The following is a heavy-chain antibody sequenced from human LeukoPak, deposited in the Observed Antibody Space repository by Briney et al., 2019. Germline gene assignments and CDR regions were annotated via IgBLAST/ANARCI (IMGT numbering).Heavy chain of an antibody. D-gene: IGHD2-21*02. CDR2: NNYSGST. V-gene: IGHV4-34*01. J-gene: IGHJ2*01. CDR1: GGSFSGYY. CDR3: ARTHVVVVTAIPRDWYFDL. Sequence: SETLSLTCAVYGGSFSGYYWIWIRQPPGKGLEWIGENNYSGSTNYNPSLKSRLNISVDTSTNQFSLKLSSVSAAATAVYYCARTHVVVVTAIPRDWYFDLWGRGTLVTVSS.